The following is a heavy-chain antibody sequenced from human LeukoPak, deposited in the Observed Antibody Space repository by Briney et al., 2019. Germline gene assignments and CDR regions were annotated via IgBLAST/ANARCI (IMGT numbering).Heavy chain of an antibody. CDR1: GFTFSSYG. J-gene: IGHJ4*02. CDR2: ISYDGSNK. Sequence: GGSLRLSCAASGFTFSSYGMHWVRPAPGKGLEWVAVISYDGSNKYYADSVKGRFTISRDNSKNTLYLQMNSLRAEDTAVYYCLSSSWYGEDYWGQGTLVTVSS. CDR3: LSSSWYGEDY. D-gene: IGHD6-13*01. V-gene: IGHV3-30*03.